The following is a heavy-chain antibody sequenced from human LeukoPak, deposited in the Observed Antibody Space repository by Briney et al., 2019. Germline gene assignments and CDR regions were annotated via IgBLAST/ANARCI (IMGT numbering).Heavy chain of an antibody. J-gene: IGHJ4*02. CDR2: INPSGDNT. D-gene: IGHD5/OR15-5a*01. Sequence: ASVKVSCKASGGTFSSYAISWVRQAPGQGLEWMGRINPSGDNTNYAQKFQGRVTMARDMSTSTVYMELSSLRSEDTAVYYCASSFYDLLVYFDYWGQGTLVTVSS. V-gene: IGHV1-46*01. CDR3: ASSFYDLLVYFDY. CDR1: GGTFSSYA.